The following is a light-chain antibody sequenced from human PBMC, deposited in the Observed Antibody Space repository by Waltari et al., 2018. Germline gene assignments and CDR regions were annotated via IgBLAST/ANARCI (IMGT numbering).Light chain of an antibody. V-gene: IGKV1-39*01. J-gene: IGKJ4*01. CDR1: QNINSY. CDR3: QQSDAIPLT. Sequence: DIQMTKSPSSLSASVGDRVTITCRASQNINSYLNWYHKPPGKAPKLLIYARSNLQSVVPSRFMGSESGIYYTLTISSLQPEDFATDYCQQSDAIPLTLGGGTKVEI. CDR2: ARS.